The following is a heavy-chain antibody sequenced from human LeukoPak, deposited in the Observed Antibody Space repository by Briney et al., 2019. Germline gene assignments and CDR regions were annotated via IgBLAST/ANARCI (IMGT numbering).Heavy chain of an antibody. CDR2: VSDDGVAT. V-gene: IGHV3-23*01. D-gene: IGHD1-1*01. J-gene: IGHJ4*02. Sequence: GGSLRLSCAASGFTFSNNAMTWVRQAPGKGLEWVSTVSDDGVATYYADSVKGRFAISRDNSKDTVYLQMGSLRVEDTAVYYCAKTRMWNLRPDSWGQGTLAAVSS. CDR3: AKTRMWNLRPDS. CDR1: GFTFSNNA.